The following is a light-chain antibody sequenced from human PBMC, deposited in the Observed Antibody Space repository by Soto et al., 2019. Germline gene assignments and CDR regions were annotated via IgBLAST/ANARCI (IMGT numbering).Light chain of an antibody. CDR3: AAWDDSLNGVI. V-gene: IGLV1-44*01. J-gene: IGLJ2*01. CDR1: SSNIGSNS. Sequence: QSVVTQQPSASGTPGQRVTISCSGSSSNIGSNSVNWYQHLPGTAPKLLIYSNNQRPSGVPDRLSGSKSGTSASLAISGLQSEDEADYYCAAWDDSLNGVIFGGGTKLTVL. CDR2: SNN.